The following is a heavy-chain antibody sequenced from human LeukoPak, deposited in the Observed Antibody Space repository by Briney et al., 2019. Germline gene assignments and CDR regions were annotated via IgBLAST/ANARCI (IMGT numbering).Heavy chain of an antibody. CDR2: IRYDGMYQ. D-gene: IGHD4-23*01. CDR3: AKDLRLNGGFHAPYYFEY. CDR1: GFIFSNYG. Sequence: GGSLRLSCAASGFIFSNYGMHWVRQAPGQGLEWVAFIRYDGMYQHHGDIVKGRFTISRDSSKNMVFLQMNSLTLGDTAVYYCAKDLRLNGGFHAPYYFEYWGRGTLVTVSS. V-gene: IGHV3-30*02. J-gene: IGHJ4*02.